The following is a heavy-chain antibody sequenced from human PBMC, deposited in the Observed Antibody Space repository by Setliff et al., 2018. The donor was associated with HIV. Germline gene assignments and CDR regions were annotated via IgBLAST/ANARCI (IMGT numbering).Heavy chain of an antibody. V-gene: IGHV4-59*11. J-gene: IGHJ4*02. Sequence: TLSLTCTVSGGSISSHYWAWIRQPPGKGLEWIGYIYYSGSTNYNPSLKSRVTISVDTSKNQFSLKLSSVTAADTAVYYCARLNYYDSSGYLITHFDYWGQGTLVTVSS. CDR2: IYYSGST. D-gene: IGHD3-22*01. CDR1: GGSISSHY. CDR3: ARLNYYDSSGYLITHFDY.